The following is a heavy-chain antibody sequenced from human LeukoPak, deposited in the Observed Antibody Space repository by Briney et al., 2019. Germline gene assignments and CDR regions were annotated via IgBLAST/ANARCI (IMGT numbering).Heavy chain of an antibody. V-gene: IGHV3-30-3*01. J-gene: IGHJ4*02. D-gene: IGHD5-18*01. CDR1: GFTFSSYE. CDR3: ARDYATETDMV. CDR2: ISYDGSNK. Sequence: QTGGSLRLSCAASGFTFSSYEMNWVRQAPGKGLEWVAVISYDGSNKYYADSLKGRFTISRDNSKNTLYPQMNSLGAEDTAVYYCARDYATETDMVWGQGTLVTVSS.